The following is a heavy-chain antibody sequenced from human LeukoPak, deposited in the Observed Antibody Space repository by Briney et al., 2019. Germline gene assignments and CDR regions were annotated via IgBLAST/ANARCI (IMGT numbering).Heavy chain of an antibody. CDR3: ARAPYYDSSGYSYWLDI. Sequence: SETLSLTCTVSGGSISSYYWSWIRQPPGKGLEWIGYIYYSGSTNYNPSLNSRVTISVDTSKNQFSLRLSSVTPADTAVYYCARAPYYDSSGYSYWLDIWGQGTMVTVSS. CDR2: IYYSGST. CDR1: GGSISSYY. V-gene: IGHV4-59*01. J-gene: IGHJ3*02. D-gene: IGHD3-22*01.